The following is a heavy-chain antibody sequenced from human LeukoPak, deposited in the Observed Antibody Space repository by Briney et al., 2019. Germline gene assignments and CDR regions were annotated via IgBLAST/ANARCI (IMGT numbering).Heavy chain of an antibody. CDR3: ARDGGFGELNFDS. CDR2: INPNSGGT. D-gene: IGHD3-10*01. J-gene: IGHJ4*02. CDR1: GYTFTGYY. Sequence: ASVKVSCKASGYTFTGYYMHWVRQAPGQGLEWMGWINPNSGGTNYAQKFQGRVTMTRDTSISTAYMELSRLRSDDTAVYYCARDGGFGELNFDSWGQGTLVTVYS. V-gene: IGHV1-2*02.